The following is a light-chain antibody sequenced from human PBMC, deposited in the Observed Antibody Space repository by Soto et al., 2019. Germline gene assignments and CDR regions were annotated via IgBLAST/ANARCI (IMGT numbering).Light chain of an antibody. CDR1: QSVSSN. Sequence: EIVMTQSPAALSVSPGERATLSCRASQSVSSNLAWYQQKPGQAPRLIIYGASTRATGIPVRFSGSGSGTEFTLTISSLQSEDFAVYYCRQYNNWPSFTFGPGTKVDIK. J-gene: IGKJ3*01. CDR3: RQYNNWPSFT. CDR2: GAS. V-gene: IGKV3-15*01.